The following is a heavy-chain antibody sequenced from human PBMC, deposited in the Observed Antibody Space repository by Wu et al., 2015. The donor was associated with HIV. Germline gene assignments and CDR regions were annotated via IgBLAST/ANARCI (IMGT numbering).Heavy chain of an antibody. V-gene: IGHV1-69*13. D-gene: IGHD3-10*02. CDR1: GGTFSSYA. Sequence: QVQLVQSGAEVKKPGSSVKVSCKASGGTFSSYAISWVRQAPGQGLEWMGRIIPIFGTANYAQKFQGRVTNTADESTSTAYMELSSLRSEDTAVYYCARDIHYFLLGPGSHGFSYYYAVDIVGPEGPRSSSPQ. J-gene: IGHJ6*01. CDR2: IIPIFGTA. CDR3: ARDIHYFLLGPGSHGFSYYYAVDI.